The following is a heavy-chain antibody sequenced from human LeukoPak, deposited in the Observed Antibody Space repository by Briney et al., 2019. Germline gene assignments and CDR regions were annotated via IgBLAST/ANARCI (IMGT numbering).Heavy chain of an antibody. Sequence: GGSLRLSCEASGFSFTNTWMSWVRQAPGQGLEWVGRFKSKADDGTTDYAAPVQGRFTISRDDSKNTLSLQMNSLKTEDTAVYYCATEGGSGSYYGDDAFDMWGQGTMVTVSS. CDR1: GFSFTNTW. J-gene: IGHJ3*02. CDR3: ATEGGSGSYYGDDAFDM. D-gene: IGHD3-10*01. V-gene: IGHV3-15*01. CDR2: FKSKADDGTT.